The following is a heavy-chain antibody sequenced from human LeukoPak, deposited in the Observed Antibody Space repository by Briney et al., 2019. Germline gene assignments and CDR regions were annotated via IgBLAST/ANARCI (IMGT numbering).Heavy chain of an antibody. D-gene: IGHD5-12*01. Sequence: GGSLRLSCAASGFTFSNAWMSWVRQAPGKGLKWVGRIKSKTDGGTTDYAAPVKGRFTISRDDSKNTLYLQMNSLKTEDTAVYYCTTDLFEEEWLRPHTDYWGQGTLVTVSS. V-gene: IGHV3-15*01. J-gene: IGHJ4*02. CDR2: IKSKTDGGTT. CDR1: GFTFSNAW. CDR3: TTDLFEEEWLRPHTDY.